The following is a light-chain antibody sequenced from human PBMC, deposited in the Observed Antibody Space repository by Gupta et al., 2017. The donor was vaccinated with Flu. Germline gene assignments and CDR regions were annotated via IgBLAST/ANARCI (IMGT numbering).Light chain of an antibody. CDR2: AAS. J-gene: IGKJ2*03. CDR1: QSIGNY. V-gene: IGKV1-39*01. Sequence: DIQMTHPPSSLSAFVGDRVTIPCRASQSIGNYLNWYQLKPWKAPKLLIYAASRLQSGVPSRFSGSGSETDFTLTINTLQPEDFATYYCQQTYRVPHSFGQGTKVEIK. CDR3: QQTYRVPHS.